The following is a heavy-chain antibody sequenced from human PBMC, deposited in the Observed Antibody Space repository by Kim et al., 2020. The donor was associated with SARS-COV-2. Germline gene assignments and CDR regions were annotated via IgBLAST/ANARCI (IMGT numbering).Heavy chain of an antibody. V-gene: IGHV4-39*07. J-gene: IGHJ5*02. CDR3: ARVSSGILWFGESEVNWFDP. D-gene: IGHD3-10*01. CDR2: IYYSGST. Sequence: SETLSLTCTVSGGSISSSSYYWGWIRQPPGKGLEWIGSIYYSGSTYYNPSLKSRVTISVDTSKNQFSLKLSSVTAADTAAYYCARVSSGILWFGESEVNWFDPWGQGTLVTVSS. CDR1: GGSISSSSYY.